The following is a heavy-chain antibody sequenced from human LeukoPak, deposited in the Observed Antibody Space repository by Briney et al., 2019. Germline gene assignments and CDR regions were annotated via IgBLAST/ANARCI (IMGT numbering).Heavy chain of an antibody. D-gene: IGHD3-9*01. CDR2: ISSSSSYI. Sequence: GGSLRLSCAASGFTSSSYSMNWVRQAPGKGLEWVSSISSSSSYIYYADSVKGRFTISRDNAKNSLYLQMNSLRAEDTAVYYCARDHYDILTGYHFDYWGQGTLVTVSS. CDR3: ARDHYDILTGYHFDY. V-gene: IGHV3-21*01. CDR1: GFTSSSYS. J-gene: IGHJ4*02.